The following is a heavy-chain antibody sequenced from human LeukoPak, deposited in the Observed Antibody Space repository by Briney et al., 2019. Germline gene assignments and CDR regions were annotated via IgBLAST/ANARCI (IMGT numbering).Heavy chain of an antibody. V-gene: IGHV3-23*01. Sequence: GGSLRLSCAASGFTFSSYGMTWVRQAPGKGLEWVSGISGSGGSTYYADSVKGRFTISRDNSKNTLYLQMNSLRAEDTAVYYCARGGRFDYWGQGTLVTVSS. CDR1: GFTFSSYG. CDR2: ISGSGGST. CDR3: ARGGRFDY. J-gene: IGHJ4*02. D-gene: IGHD3-16*01.